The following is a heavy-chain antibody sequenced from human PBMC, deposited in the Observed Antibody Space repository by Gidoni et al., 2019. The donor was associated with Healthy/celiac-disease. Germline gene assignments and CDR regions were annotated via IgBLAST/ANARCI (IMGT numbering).Heavy chain of an antibody. Sequence: QLQLQESGPGLVKPSETLSPTCTFSGGSLSSSSYDWGWNRQPPGKGLAWIGSIYYSGSTYYNPSLKSRVTISVDTSKNQFSLKLSSVTAADTAVYYCAGPYGDQDMGWFDPWGQGTLVTVSS. D-gene: IGHD4-17*01. CDR1: GGSLSSSSYD. V-gene: IGHV4-39*01. CDR2: IYYSGST. CDR3: AGPYGDQDMGWFDP. J-gene: IGHJ5*02.